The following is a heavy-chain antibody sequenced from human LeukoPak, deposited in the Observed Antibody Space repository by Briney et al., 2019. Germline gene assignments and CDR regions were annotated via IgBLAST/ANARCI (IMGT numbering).Heavy chain of an antibody. Sequence: GASVKVSCKTSGYTFSKYGISWVRQAPGQGLEWMGWISGYNGNTNYEQNVQGRVTMTTDTSTNTAYMELRSLRSDDTAVYYCAKAYSSGWSKAYGPAFDIWGQGTMLTVSS. CDR1: GYTFSKYG. D-gene: IGHD6-19*01. CDR2: ISGYNGNT. V-gene: IGHV1-18*01. CDR3: AKAYSSGWSKAYGPAFDI. J-gene: IGHJ3*02.